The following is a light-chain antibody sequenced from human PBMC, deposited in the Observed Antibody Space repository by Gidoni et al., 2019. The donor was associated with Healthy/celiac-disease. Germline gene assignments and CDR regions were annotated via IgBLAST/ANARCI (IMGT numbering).Light chain of an antibody. J-gene: IGKJ2*01. CDR2: KAS. CDR3: QQYNSYPYT. CDR1: QSISSW. V-gene: IGKV1-5*03. Sequence: DIQMTQSPSTLSASVGDRVTITCRASQSISSWLAWYQQKPGKAPKLLIYKASSLESGVPSRFSGSGSGTEFTLTISSLQPDDFATYYCQQYNSYPYTFGEGTKLEIK.